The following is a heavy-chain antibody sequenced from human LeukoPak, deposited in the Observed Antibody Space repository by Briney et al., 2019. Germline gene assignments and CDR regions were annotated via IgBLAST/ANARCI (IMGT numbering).Heavy chain of an antibody. D-gene: IGHD3-10*01. J-gene: IGHJ6*03. CDR1: GYTFISYS. CDR3: AREGTTMVRGVMEGYYYYMDV. CDR2: ISAYNGNT. Sequence: ASVKVSCKASGYTFISYSISWVRQAPGQGLEWMGWISAYNGNTNYAQKLQGRVTMTTDTSTSTAYMELRSLRSDDTAVYYCAREGTTMVRGVMEGYYYYMDVWGKGTTVTISS. V-gene: IGHV1-18*01.